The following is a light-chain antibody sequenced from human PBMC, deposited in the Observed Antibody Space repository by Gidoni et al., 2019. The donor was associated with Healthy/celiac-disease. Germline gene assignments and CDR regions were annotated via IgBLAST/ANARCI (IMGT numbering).Light chain of an antibody. V-gene: IGKV3-11*01. Sequence: EIVLTQSPATLSLSPGERATLSCRASQSVSSYLAWYQQKPGQAPRLLIYDASNRATGIPARCSGRGSGTDFTITISSLEPEDFAVYYCQQRSNWPTFXXXTKVEIK. J-gene: IGKJ1*01. CDR2: DAS. CDR1: QSVSSY. CDR3: QQRSNWPT.